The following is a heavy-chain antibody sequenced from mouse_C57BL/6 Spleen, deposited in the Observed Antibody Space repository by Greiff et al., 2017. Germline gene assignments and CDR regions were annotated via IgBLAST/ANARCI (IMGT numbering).Heavy chain of an antibody. J-gene: IGHJ2*01. CDR3: AKDGSSWNYFDY. V-gene: IGHV1-22*01. D-gene: IGHD1-1*01. Sequence: VQLKQSGPELVKPGASVKMSCKASGYTFTDYNMHWVKQSPGKSLEWIGYINPNNGGTSYNQKFKGKATLTVNKSSSTAYMELRSLTAEDSAVYYCAKDGSSWNYFDYWGQGTTLTVSS. CDR1: GYTFTDYN. CDR2: INPNNGGT.